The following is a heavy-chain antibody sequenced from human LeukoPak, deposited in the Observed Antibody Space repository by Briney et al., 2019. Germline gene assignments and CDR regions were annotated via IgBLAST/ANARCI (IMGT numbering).Heavy chain of an antibody. J-gene: IGHJ4*02. CDR1: GGSISSYY. CDR2: IYHSGST. D-gene: IGHD4-17*01. CDR3: ARGSMTTVPYYFDY. Sequence: PSETLSLTCTVSGGSISSYYWSWIRQPPGKGLEWIGYIYHSGSTYYNPSLKSRVTISVDRSKNQFSLKLSSVTAADTAVYYCARGSMTTVPYYFDYWGQGTLVTVSS. V-gene: IGHV4-59*12.